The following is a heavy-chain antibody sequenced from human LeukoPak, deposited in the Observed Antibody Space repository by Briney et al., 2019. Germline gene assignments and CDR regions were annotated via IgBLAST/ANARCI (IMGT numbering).Heavy chain of an antibody. Sequence: PSETLSLTCAVYGGSFSGYYWSWIRQHPGKGLEWIAYIYNSGSSYYNPSLKSRVTISVDTSKNQFSLKLSSVTAADTAVYYCARGVYGSVKGGLDHWGQGTLVTVSS. CDR3: ARGVYGSVKGGLDH. J-gene: IGHJ4*02. V-gene: IGHV4-31*11. CDR1: GGSFSGYY. CDR2: IYNSGSS. D-gene: IGHD3-10*01.